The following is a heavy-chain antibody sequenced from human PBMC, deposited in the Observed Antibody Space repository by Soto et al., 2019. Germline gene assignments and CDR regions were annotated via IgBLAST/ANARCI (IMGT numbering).Heavy chain of an antibody. CDR1: GYTFTDYY. CDR3: ARPHHGSVRMGMDV. Sequence: QAQLVQSGAEVKKPGASVRVSCKGSGYTFTDYYIHWLRQAPGHGLEWMGVINPSGGFTTYAQKFQGRVTMAWDTSPSTVYMELSGLRSEDTAVYYCARPHHGSVRMGMDVWGQGTAVTVSS. J-gene: IGHJ6*02. CDR2: INPSGGFT. D-gene: IGHD4-17*01. V-gene: IGHV1-46*01.